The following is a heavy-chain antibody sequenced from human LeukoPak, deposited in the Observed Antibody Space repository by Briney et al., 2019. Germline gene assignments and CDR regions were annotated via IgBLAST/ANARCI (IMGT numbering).Heavy chain of an antibody. J-gene: IGHJ4*02. CDR1: GFTFSSYS. D-gene: IGHD1-26*01. CDR3: AQNSGSQGAY. CDR2: ISSSSSYI. Sequence: GGSLRLSCATSGFTFSSYSMNWVRQAPGKGLEWVSSISSSSSYIYYADSVKGRFTISRDNAKNSLYLQMNSLRAEDTAVYYCAQNSGSQGAYWGQGTLVTVSS. V-gene: IGHV3-21*01.